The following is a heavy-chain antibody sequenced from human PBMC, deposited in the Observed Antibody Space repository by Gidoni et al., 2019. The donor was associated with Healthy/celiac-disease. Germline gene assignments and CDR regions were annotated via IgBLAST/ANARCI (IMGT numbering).Heavy chain of an antibody. V-gene: IGHV4-34*01. J-gene: IGHJ4*02. CDR3: ARGGWSDY. CDR1: GGSFSGYY. Sequence: QVQLQQWGAGLLKPSATLSLTCAVYGGSFSGYYWSWIRQPPGKGLEWIGEINHSGSTNYNPSLKSRVTISVDTSKNQFSLKLSSVTAADTAVYYCARGGWSDYWGQGTLVTVSS. CDR2: INHSGST. D-gene: IGHD2-15*01.